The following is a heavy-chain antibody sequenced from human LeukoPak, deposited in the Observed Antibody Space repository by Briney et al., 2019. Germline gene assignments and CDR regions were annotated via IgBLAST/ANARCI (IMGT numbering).Heavy chain of an antibody. D-gene: IGHD3-16*01. V-gene: IGHV4-59*01. CDR1: GGSISSYY. Sequence: SETLSLTCAVSGGSISSYYWNWIRQPPGKGLEWIGYIDYSGGTNFNPSLKTRVTILVDTSNNRISLRLNSVTAADTAVYYCARGDYGAFDIWGQGTMVTVPS. CDR3: ARGDYGAFDI. J-gene: IGHJ3*02. CDR2: IDYSGGT.